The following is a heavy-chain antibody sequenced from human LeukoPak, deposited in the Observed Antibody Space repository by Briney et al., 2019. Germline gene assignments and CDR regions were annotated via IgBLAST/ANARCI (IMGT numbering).Heavy chain of an antibody. J-gene: IGHJ4*02. D-gene: IGHD1-1*01. CDR2: ISGSGGTT. CDR3: AKEKSLEFDY. V-gene: IGHV3-23*01. CDR1: GFTFSSFA. Sequence: GGSLRLSCAASGFTFSSFAMSWVRQAPGKGLEWVSAISGSGGTTYYADSVKGRFTISRDNSKSTLYLQMNSLGAEDTAVYYCAKEKSLEFDYWGQGTLVTVSS.